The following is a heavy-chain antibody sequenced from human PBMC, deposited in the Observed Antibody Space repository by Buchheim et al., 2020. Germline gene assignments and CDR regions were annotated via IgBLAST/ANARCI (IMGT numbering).Heavy chain of an antibody. D-gene: IGHD2-21*02. V-gene: IGHV3-7*01. CDR2: IKQDGSEK. Sequence: EVQLVESGGGLVQPGGSLRLSCAASGFTFSSYWMSWVRQAPGKGLEWVANIKQDGSEKYYVDSVKGRFTISRNNAKNSLYLQMNSLRAEDTAVYYCANLWGCGGDCYSGLDYWGQGTL. CDR1: GFTFSSYW. CDR3: ANLWGCGGDCYSGLDY. J-gene: IGHJ4*02.